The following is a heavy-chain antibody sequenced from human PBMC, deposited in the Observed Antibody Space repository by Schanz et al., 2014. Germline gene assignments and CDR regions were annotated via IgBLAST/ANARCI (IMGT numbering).Heavy chain of an antibody. Sequence: EVQLVESGGGLVKPGGSLRLSCAASGFTFTDAWMNWVRQAPGKGLEWVGRIKTKSDGGTTDYAAPVKGRFTISRDDSKNTLYLQMNSLKPEDTAVYYCATYGSGRKFDYWGQGTLVTVSS. D-gene: IGHD3-10*01. CDR1: GFTFTDAW. J-gene: IGHJ4*02. V-gene: IGHV3-15*01. CDR3: ATYGSGRKFDY. CDR2: IKTKSDGGTT.